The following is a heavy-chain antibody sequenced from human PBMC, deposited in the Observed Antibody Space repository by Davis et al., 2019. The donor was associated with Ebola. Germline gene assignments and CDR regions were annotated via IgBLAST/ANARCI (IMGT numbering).Heavy chain of an antibody. D-gene: IGHD5-12*01. V-gene: IGHV3-21*01. Sequence: GRSLRPSCAASGFTFRSYWMNWVRQAPGKGLEWVSSISSSSSCIYYADSVKGRFTISRDNAKNSLYLQMNSLRAEDTAVYYCARDPEEGSGYDVLYYYYGMDVWGQGTTVTVSS. J-gene: IGHJ6*02. CDR2: ISSSSSCI. CDR3: ARDPEEGSGYDVLYYYYGMDV. CDR1: GFTFRSYW.